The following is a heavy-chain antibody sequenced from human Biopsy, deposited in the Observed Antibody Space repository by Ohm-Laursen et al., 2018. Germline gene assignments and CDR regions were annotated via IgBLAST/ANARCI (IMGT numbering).Heavy chain of an antibody. J-gene: IGHJ5*02. CDR1: GDSVSNKDAA. D-gene: IGHD1-1*01. CDR3: ARETPTGIPFNWFDP. V-gene: IGHV6-1*01. CDR2: KYYRSQWHS. Sequence: TQTLTLTCAISGDSVSNKDAAWNWIRRSPSRGLEWLGRKYYRSQWHSDYAVFVRSRITIKSDTSRNQFSLQLNSVTPDDAAVYFCARETPTGIPFNWFDPWGQGTLVTVSS.